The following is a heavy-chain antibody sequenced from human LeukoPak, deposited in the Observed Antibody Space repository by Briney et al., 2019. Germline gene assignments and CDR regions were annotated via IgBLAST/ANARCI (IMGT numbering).Heavy chain of an antibody. CDR3: ARDASGWSGDYFDY. Sequence: SETLSLTCAVSGGSISSGGYSWSWIRQPPGKGLEWIGYIYHSGSTYYNPSLKGRVTMSLDTSKNQFSLKLTSVTAADTAVYYCARDASGWSGDYFDYWGQGILVTVPS. V-gene: IGHV4-30-2*01. D-gene: IGHD6-19*01. CDR1: GGSISSGGYS. CDR2: IYHSGST. J-gene: IGHJ4*02.